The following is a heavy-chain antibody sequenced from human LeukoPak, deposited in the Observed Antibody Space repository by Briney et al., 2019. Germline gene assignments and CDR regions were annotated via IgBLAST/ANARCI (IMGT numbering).Heavy chain of an antibody. J-gene: IGHJ6*02. D-gene: IGHD3-22*01. CDR2: IYDGGNT. V-gene: IGHV3-66*01. CDR3: ARGGYDRYV. Sequence: PGGSLRLSCGASGFTVSGNYMTWDRQAPGKGLEWVSGIYDGGNTFYGDSVKGRFIVSRDNSKNTLYLEMNSRRAKDTAVYYCARGGYDRYVGGQGTTVTVSS. CDR1: GFTVSGNY.